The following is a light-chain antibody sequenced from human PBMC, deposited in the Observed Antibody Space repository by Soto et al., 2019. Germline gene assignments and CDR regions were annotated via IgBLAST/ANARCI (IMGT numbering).Light chain of an antibody. Sequence: DIVMTQSPDSLAVSLGERATINCKSSQSILYSPNNKNYLAWYQKKPGQPPKLLIYWASTRESGVPDRFSGSGSGTDFTLTLSSLQPEDVALCYCPTYYDHPRAFGQGTKVEIK. J-gene: IGKJ1*01. CDR1: QSILYSPNNKNY. CDR3: PTYYDHPRA. CDR2: WAS. V-gene: IGKV4-1*01.